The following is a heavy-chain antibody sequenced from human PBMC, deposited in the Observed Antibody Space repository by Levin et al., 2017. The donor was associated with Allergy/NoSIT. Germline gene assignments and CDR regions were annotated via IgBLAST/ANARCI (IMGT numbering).Heavy chain of an antibody. CDR1: GFTVSSNY. CDR2: IYSGGNT. D-gene: IGHD6-13*01. J-gene: IGHJ3*02. V-gene: IGHV3-66*02. CDR3: ASRIAAVIWAFDI. Sequence: PGGSLRLSCAASGFTVSSNYMSWVRQAPGKGLEWVSVIYSGGNTYYADSVKGRFTISRDNSKNTLYLQMNSLRVEDTAVYYCASRIAAVIWAFDIWGQGTMVTVSS.